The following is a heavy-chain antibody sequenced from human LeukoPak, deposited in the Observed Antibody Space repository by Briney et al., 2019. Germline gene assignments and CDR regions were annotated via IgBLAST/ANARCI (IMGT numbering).Heavy chain of an antibody. V-gene: IGHV4-39*01. CDR2: IYYSGST. Sequence: PSETLSLTCTVSGGSISSSSYYWGWIRQRPGEGLEWIGSIYYSGSTYYNPSLKSRVTISVDTSKNQFSLKLSSVTAADTAVYYCASHRSSGWYNGLYYYFDYWGQGTLVTVSS. CDR1: GGSISSSSYY. D-gene: IGHD6-19*01. CDR3: ASHRSSGWYNGLYYYFDY. J-gene: IGHJ4*02.